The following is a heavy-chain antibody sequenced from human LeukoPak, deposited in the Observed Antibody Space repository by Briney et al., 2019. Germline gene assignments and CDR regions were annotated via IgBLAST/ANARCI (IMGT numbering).Heavy chain of an antibody. CDR3: ARDIGYYDSSGDY. D-gene: IGHD3-22*01. V-gene: IGHV3-21*01. Sequence: PGGSLRLSCAASGFTFSSYSMNWVRQAPGKGLEWVSSISSSSTYIYYADSVKGRFTISRDNAKNSLYLQMNSLRAEDTAVYYCARDIGYYDSSGDYWGQGTLVTVSS. CDR1: GFTFSSYS. J-gene: IGHJ4*02. CDR2: ISSSSTYI.